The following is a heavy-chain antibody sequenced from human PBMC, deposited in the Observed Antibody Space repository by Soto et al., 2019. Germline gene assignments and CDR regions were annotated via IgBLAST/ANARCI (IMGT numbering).Heavy chain of an antibody. D-gene: IGHD4-17*01. CDR1: GGSFSGYY. J-gene: IGHJ3*01. CDR2: IHHSETT. V-gene: IGHV4-34*01. Sequence: QVQLQQWGAGLLKPSETPSLTCAVYGGSFSGYYWSWIRQSPGKGLEWIGEIHHSETTDYNPFLKSRVTMSIDTSKNLFSLKLNSVTAADTAVYYCARGDYGDSYAYDVWGQGTMVTVSS. CDR3: ARGDYGDSYAYDV.